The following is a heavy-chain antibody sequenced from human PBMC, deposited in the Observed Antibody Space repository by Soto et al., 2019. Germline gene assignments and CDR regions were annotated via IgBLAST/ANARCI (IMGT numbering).Heavy chain of an antibody. J-gene: IGHJ4*02. CDR2: INQDGSEI. CDR3: VRDVGFDYAN. CDR1: GLTFSTHW. Sequence: GGSLRLSCAASGLTFSTHWMTWVRQAPGKGLEWVANINQDGSEIYYVGSVKGLFAISRDNDENSLHLQMNYVSAEDTGVYFCVRDVGFDYANWGQGTLVTVSS. V-gene: IGHV3-7*01. D-gene: IGHD2-2*01.